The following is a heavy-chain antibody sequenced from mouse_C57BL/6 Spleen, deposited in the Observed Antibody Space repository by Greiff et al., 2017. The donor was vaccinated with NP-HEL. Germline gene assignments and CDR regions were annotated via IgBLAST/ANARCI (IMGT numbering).Heavy chain of an antibody. V-gene: IGHV1-55*01. D-gene: IGHD1-1*01. J-gene: IGHJ1*03. Sequence: QVQLKQPGAELVKPGASVKMSCKASGYTFTSYWITWVKQRPGQGLEWIGDIYPGSGSTNYIEKFKSKATLTVDTSSSTAYMQLSSLTSEDSAVYYCARDYGSSYRYWYFDVWGTGTTVTVSS. CDR2: IYPGSGST. CDR1: GYTFTSYW. CDR3: ARDYGSSYRYWYFDV.